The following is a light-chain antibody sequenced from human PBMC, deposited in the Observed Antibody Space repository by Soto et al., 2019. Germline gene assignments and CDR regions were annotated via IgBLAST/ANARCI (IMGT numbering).Light chain of an antibody. J-gene: IGKJ1*01. CDR1: QSVSSN. Sequence: EIVMTQSPATLSVSPGERATLSCWASQSVSSNLAWYQQKSGQAPRLLMYGASTRATGIPARFSGSGSGTEFTLTISSLQSEDFAVYYCEQYDKCPRTFGQGSKVDIX. CDR3: EQYDKCPRT. V-gene: IGKV3-15*01. CDR2: GAS.